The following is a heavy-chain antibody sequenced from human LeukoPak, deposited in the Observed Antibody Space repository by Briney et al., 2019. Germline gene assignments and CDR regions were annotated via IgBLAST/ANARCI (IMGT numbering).Heavy chain of an antibody. J-gene: IGHJ3*02. CDR2: ISSSSSTI. V-gene: IGHV3-48*01. Sequence: GGSLRLSCAASGFTFSSYSMNWVRQAPGKGLEWVSYISSSSSTIYDADSVKGRFTISRDNAKNSLYLQMNSLRAEDTAVYYCARDLMIVPWEGAFDIWGQGTMVTVSS. CDR3: ARDLMIVPWEGAFDI. CDR1: GFTFSSYS. D-gene: IGHD3-22*01.